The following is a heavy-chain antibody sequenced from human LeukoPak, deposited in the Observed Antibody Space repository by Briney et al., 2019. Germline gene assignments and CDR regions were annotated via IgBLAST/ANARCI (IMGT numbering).Heavy chain of an antibody. CDR2: INPNSGGT. CDR1: GYTFTGYY. CDR3: ARALYDILTGYYIRVNWFDP. J-gene: IGHJ5*02. D-gene: IGHD3-9*01. V-gene: IGHV1-2*02. Sequence: GASVKVSCKASGYTFTGYYMHWVRQAPGQGLEWMGWINPNSGGTNYAQKFQGRVTMTRDTSISTAYMDLSKLRSDDTAVYYCARALYDILTGYYIRVNWFDPWGQGTLVTVSS.